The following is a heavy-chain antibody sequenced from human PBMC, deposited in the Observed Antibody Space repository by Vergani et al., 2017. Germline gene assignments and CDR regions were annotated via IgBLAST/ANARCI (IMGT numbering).Heavy chain of an antibody. CDR2: ISGSGGST. CDR1: GFTFNHYA. D-gene: IGHD5-12*01. V-gene: IGHV3-23*01. J-gene: IGHJ6*02. Sequence: EVQLLESGGDLVQPGGSLRLSCAASGFTFNHYAMNWVRQAPGKGLEWVSGISGSGGSTYYAGSMKGRFTISRDSSKNTLYLQMNSLSAGDTAVYYCAKANPRNSXYDYLYYYHAMDVWGQGTTVTVSS. CDR3: AKANPRNSXYDYLYYYHAMDV.